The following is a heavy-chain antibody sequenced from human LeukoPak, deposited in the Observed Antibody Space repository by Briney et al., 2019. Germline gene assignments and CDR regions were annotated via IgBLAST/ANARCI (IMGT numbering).Heavy chain of an antibody. Sequence: SVKVSCKASGGTFSSYAISWVRQAPGQGLEWMGGIIPIFGTANYAQKFQGRVTITTDESTSTAYMELSSLRSEDTAVYYCARDQGGGYNIHDAFDIWGQGTMVTVSS. V-gene: IGHV1-69*05. D-gene: IGHD5-24*01. CDR1: GGTFSSYA. J-gene: IGHJ3*02. CDR2: IIPIFGTA. CDR3: ARDQGGGYNIHDAFDI.